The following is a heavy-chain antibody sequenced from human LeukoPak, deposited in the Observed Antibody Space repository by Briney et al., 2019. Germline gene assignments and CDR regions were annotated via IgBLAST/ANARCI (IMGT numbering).Heavy chain of an antibody. CDR3: AKGYCSSTSCYYYYHGMDV. D-gene: IGHD2-2*01. Sequence: GGSLRLSCAASGFTFSSYGMHWVRQAPGKGLEWVAFIRYDGSNKYYADSVKGRFTISRDNSKNTLYLQMNSLRAEDTAVYYCAKGYCSSTSCYYYYHGMDVWGQGTTVTVSS. J-gene: IGHJ6*02. CDR2: IRYDGSNK. V-gene: IGHV3-30*02. CDR1: GFTFSSYG.